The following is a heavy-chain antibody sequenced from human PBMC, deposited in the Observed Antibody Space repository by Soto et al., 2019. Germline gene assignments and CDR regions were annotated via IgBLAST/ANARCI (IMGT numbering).Heavy chain of an antibody. CDR3: ARGIRGTTGIDS. CDR2: IFHSGST. CDR1: GGSISSYY. J-gene: IGHJ4*02. D-gene: IGHD1-7*01. V-gene: IGHV4-59*08. Sequence: SETLSLTCTVSGGSISSYYWSWIRQPPGKGLEWIGYIFHSGSTNYNPSLKSRVTISEDTSKNQFSLKLSFVTAADTAMYYCARGIRGTTGIDSWGQGTLVTVS.